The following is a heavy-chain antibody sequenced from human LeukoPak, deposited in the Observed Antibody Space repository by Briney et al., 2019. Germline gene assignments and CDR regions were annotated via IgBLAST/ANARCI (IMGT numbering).Heavy chain of an antibody. CDR1: GGSISSSSYY. CDR3: ARGQVVVAAAQFDY. V-gene: IGHV4-39*07. J-gene: IGHJ4*02. CDR2: IYYSGST. D-gene: IGHD2-15*01. Sequence: SETLSLTCTVSGGSISSSSYYWGWIRQPPGKGLEWIGSIYYSGSTYYNPSLKSRVTISLDTSKNQFSLKLSSVTAADTAVYYCARGQVVVAAAQFDYWGQGTLVTVSS.